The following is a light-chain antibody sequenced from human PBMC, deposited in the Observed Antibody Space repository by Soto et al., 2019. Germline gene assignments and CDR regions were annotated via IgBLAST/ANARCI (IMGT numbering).Light chain of an antibody. CDR3: TSYRSSRSTYV. CDR2: EVY. Sequence: QSVLSQPASVSGSPGQSITISCTGTSGDIGNYNYVSWYQHYPVKAPRLLIYEVYNRPSGVSNRFSGSKSGDTASLTISGLQAEDEGDYYGTSYRSSRSTYVLGPGTKGT. V-gene: IGLV2-14*01. J-gene: IGLJ1*01. CDR1: SGDIGNYNY.